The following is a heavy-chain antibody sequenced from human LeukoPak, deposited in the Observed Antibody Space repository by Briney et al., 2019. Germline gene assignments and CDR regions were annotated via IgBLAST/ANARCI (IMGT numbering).Heavy chain of an antibody. CDR1: GFTFSSYS. Sequence: GGSLRLSCAASGFTFSSYSMNWVRQAPGKGLEWVSYISSSSSTIYYADSVKGRFTISRDNAKNSLYLQMNSLRAEDTAVYYCAREFSGWNDVGGYYFDYWGQGTLVTVSS. V-gene: IGHV3-48*01. J-gene: IGHJ4*02. D-gene: IGHD1-1*01. CDR2: ISSSSSTI. CDR3: AREFSGWNDVGGYYFDY.